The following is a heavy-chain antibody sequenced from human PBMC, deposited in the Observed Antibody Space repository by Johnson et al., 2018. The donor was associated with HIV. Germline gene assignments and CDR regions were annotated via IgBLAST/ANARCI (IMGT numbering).Heavy chain of an antibody. D-gene: IGHD3-22*01. CDR1: GFTFSDYY. V-gene: IGHV3-11*04. J-gene: IGHJ3*02. CDR2: ISSSGSTI. CDR3: ARESGWGHDAFDI. Sequence: QVQLVESGGGLVKPGGSLRLSCAASGFTFSDYYMSWIRQAPGKGLEWVSYISSSGSTIYYADSVKGRFTISRDNSKDTLYLQMNSLRAEDTAVYSCARESGWGHDAFDIWGQGTMVIVSS.